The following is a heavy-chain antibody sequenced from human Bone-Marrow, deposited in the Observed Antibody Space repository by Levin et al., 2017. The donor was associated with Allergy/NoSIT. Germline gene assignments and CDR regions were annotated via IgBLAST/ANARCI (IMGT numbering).Heavy chain of an antibody. J-gene: IGHJ4*02. CDR3: ARDSPLSGYDYDFDY. CDR1: GFAVSANY. Sequence: GESLKISCAASGFAVSANYMNWVRQAPGKGLEWVSVIYGGGGTYYADSVRGRFTISRDNSKNTVYLQMNSLRVEDTAMYYCARDSPLSGYDYDFDYWGQGTLVTVSS. D-gene: IGHD5-12*01. CDR2: IYGGGGT. V-gene: IGHV3-53*01.